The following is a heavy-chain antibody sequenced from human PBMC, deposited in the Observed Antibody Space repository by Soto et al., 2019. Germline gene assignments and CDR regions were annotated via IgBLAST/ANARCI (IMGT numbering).Heavy chain of an antibody. V-gene: IGHV4-39*01. D-gene: IGHD2-8*01. CDR3: VSQRTSVLTQAYFDY. CDR1: GGSVSNSNYY. Sequence: KPSETLSLTCPVSGGSVSNSNYYWGWIRQSPGKGLEWIGSVYYRGRSYSKSSVKSRVTISVDTPKNQFSLNLNSVTASDTAVYFCVSQRTSVLTQAYFDYWGPGALVTVS. J-gene: IGHJ4*02. CDR2: VYYRGRS.